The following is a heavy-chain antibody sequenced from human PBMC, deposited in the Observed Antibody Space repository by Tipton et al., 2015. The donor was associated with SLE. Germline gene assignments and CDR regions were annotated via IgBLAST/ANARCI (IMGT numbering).Heavy chain of an antibody. Sequence: SLRLSCVASGFTFDDYAMHWVRQAPGKGLEWVANINHAGSQKYYVDSVKGRFSISRDNAENSLYLQMNSLRAEDTAVYYCVREPYCGGDCYSEDRYYYYMDVWGKGATVTVSS. CDR3: VREPYCGGDCYSEDRYYYYMDV. D-gene: IGHD2-21*01. CDR2: INHAGSQK. V-gene: IGHV3-7*01. CDR1: GFTFDDYA. J-gene: IGHJ6*03.